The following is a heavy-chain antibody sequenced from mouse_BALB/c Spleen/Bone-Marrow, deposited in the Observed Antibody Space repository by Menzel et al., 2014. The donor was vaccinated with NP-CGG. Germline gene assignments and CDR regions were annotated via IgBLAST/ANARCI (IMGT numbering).Heavy chain of an antibody. D-gene: IGHD1-1*01. CDR2: IDPENGNT. Sequence: EVQRVESGAEFVRPGALVKLSCNASGFNIKDYYMHWVKQRPEQGLEWIGWIDPENGNTIYDPKFPGKASITADTSSNTASLQLSSLTSEDTAVYYCTRWVYYGSSYFDYWGQGTTLTVSS. CDR1: GFNIKDYY. J-gene: IGHJ2*01. V-gene: IGHV14-1*02. CDR3: TRWVYYGSSYFDY.